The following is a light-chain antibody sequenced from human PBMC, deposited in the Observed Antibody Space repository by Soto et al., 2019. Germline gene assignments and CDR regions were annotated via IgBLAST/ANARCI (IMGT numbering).Light chain of an antibody. J-gene: IGKJ4*01. CDR2: TAS. CDR3: QQSYSTPL. V-gene: IGKV1-39*01. CDR1: QSISNY. Sequence: DIQMTQSPSSLSASVGDRVTITCWASQSISNYLNWYQQKPGKAPKLLIYTASSLQSGVPSRFSGSGSGTDFTLTISSLQPEDFATYYCQQSYSTPLFGGGTKVEIK.